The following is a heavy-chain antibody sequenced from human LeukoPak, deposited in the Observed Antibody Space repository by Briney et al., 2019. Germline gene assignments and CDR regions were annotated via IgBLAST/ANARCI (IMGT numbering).Heavy chain of an antibody. J-gene: IGHJ3*02. D-gene: IGHD4-11*01. V-gene: IGHV4-30-2*01. CDR3: ARDGSDYDAFDI. Sequence: SETLSLTCAVSGGSIGSGGYSWSWIRQPPGKGLEWIGYIYHSGSTYYNPSLKSRVTISVDTSKNQFSLKLSSVTAADTAVYYCARDGSDYDAFDIWGQGTMVTVSS. CDR2: IYHSGST. CDR1: GGSIGSGGYS.